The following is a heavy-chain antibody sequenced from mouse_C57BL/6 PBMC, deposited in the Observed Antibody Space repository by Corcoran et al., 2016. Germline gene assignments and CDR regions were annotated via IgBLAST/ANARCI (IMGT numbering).Heavy chain of an antibody. Sequence: EVQLQQSGPELVKPGASVKISCKASGYTFTDYYMNWVKQSHGKSLEWIGDINPNNGGTSYNQKFKGKATLTVDKSSRTAYMELRSLTSEDSAVYYCAKNRRLLRFAYWGQGTLVTVSA. J-gene: IGHJ3*01. CDR1: GYTFTDYY. D-gene: IGHD2-3*01. CDR2: INPNNGGT. CDR3: AKNRRLLRFAY. V-gene: IGHV1-26*01.